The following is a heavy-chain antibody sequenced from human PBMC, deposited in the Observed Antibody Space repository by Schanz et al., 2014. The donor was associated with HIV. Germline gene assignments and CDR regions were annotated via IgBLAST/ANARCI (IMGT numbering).Heavy chain of an antibody. J-gene: IGHJ4*02. D-gene: IGHD5-18*01. CDR3: VRGDTGFEY. CDR2: ISSNTNYI. CDR1: RFTFSSYA. V-gene: IGHV3-21*01. Sequence: VQLVESGGGLVKPGGSLRLSCAASRFTFSSYAMSWVRQAPGKGLEWVSSISSNTNYINYADSVKGRFTISRDNAKNSLYLQMNSLRFADTAVYYCVRGDTGFEYWGQGTLVTVS.